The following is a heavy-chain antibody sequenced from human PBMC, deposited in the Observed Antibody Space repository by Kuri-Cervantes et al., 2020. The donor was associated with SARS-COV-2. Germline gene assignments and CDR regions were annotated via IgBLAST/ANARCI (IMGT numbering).Heavy chain of an antibody. CDR3: ARVADDRSRYYYYYMDV. CDR2: IVVGSGNT. Sequence: SVKVSCKASGFTFTSSAVQWVRQARGQRLEWIGWIVVGSGNTNYAQKFQERVTITRDMSTSTAYMELSSLRSEDTAVYYCARVADDRSRYYYYYMDVWGKGTTVTVSS. J-gene: IGHJ6*03. CDR1: GFTFTSSA. V-gene: IGHV1-58*01. D-gene: IGHD2-15*01.